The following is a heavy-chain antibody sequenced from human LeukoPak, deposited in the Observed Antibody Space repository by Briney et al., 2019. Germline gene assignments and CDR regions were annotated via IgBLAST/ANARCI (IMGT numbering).Heavy chain of an antibody. J-gene: IGHJ2*01. V-gene: IGHV3-30*04. CDR2: ISSDASIT. CDR1: GFTFNSYS. D-gene: IGHD2-2*01. CDR3: AKCPLFDAPSWYFDL. Sequence: GGSLRLSCAASGFTFNSYSMHWVRQAPGKGLEWVAVISSDASITYYADSVKGRFTVSRDNSKNTLYLQMNSLRAEDTAVYYCAKCPLFDAPSWYFDLWGRGTLVTVSS.